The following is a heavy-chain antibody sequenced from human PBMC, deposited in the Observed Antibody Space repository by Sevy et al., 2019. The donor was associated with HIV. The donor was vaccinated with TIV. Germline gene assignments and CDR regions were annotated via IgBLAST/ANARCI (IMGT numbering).Heavy chain of an antibody. D-gene: IGHD4-17*01. CDR1: GYTFTSYG. V-gene: IGHV1-18*01. J-gene: IGHJ5*02. CDR2: ISAYNGNT. CDR3: ARAIVDYGDYEASTLNWFDP. Sequence: GESLKISCKASGYTFTSYGISWVRQAPGQGLEWMGWISAYNGNTNYAQKLQGRVTMTTDTSTSTAYMELRSLRSDDTAVYYCARAIVDYGDYEASTLNWFDPWGQGTLVTVSS.